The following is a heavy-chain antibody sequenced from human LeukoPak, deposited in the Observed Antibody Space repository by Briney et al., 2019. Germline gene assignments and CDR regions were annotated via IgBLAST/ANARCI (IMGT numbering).Heavy chain of an antibody. CDR2: INWNGGNA. Sequence: GGSLRLSCAVSGFAYDDYGMSWVRQAPGKGLEWVSGINWNGGNAGYADSVKGRFTISRDNAKNSLYLQMNSLRAEDTAVYYCARVIAVAGNAFDIWGQGTMVTVSS. CDR1: GFAYDDYG. D-gene: IGHD6-19*01. J-gene: IGHJ3*02. CDR3: ARVIAVAGNAFDI. V-gene: IGHV3-20*04.